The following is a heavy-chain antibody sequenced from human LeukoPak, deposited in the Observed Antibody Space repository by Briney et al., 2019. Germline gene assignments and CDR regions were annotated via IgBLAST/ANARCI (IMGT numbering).Heavy chain of an antibody. J-gene: IGHJ4*02. CDR1: GFTFSGSA. V-gene: IGHV3-73*01. D-gene: IGHD4-23*01. CDR2: IRSKANSYAT. Sequence: PGGSLKLSCAASGFTFSGSAMHWVRQASGKGLEWVGRIRSKANSYATAYAASVKGRFTISRDDSKNTAYLQMNSLKTEDTAVYYCTRRGNYGGTGEDYWGQGTLVTVSS. CDR3: TRRGNYGGTGEDY.